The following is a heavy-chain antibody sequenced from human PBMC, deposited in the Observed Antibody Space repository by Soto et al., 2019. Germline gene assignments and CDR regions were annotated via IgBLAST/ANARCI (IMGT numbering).Heavy chain of an antibody. D-gene: IGHD3-22*01. CDR1: GFTFSSYW. CDR3: ARDLAGYYDSSGFPGY. V-gene: IGHV3-30-3*01. Sequence: GGSLRLSCAASGFTFSSYWMSWVRQAPGKGLEWVAVISYDGGNKYYADSVKGRFTISRDNSKNTLYLQMNSLRAEDTAVYYCARDLAGYYDSSGFPGYWAQGTLVTVSS. CDR2: ISYDGGNK. J-gene: IGHJ4*02.